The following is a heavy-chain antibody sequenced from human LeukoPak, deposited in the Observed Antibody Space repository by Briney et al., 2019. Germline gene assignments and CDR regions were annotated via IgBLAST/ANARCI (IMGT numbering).Heavy chain of an antibody. CDR1: GYTFTSYY. D-gene: IGHD3-9*01. V-gene: IGHV1-46*01. CDR3: AREDYDILTGNWFDP. J-gene: IGHJ5*02. CDR2: INPSGGST. Sequence: ASVKVSCKASGYTFTSYYMHWVRQAPGQGLEWMGIINPSGGSTSYAQKFQGRVTVTRDTSTSTVYMELSSLRSEDTAVYYCAREDYDILTGNWFDPWGQGTLVTVSS.